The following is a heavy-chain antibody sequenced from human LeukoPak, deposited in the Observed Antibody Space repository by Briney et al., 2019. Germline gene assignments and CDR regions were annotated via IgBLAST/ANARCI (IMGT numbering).Heavy chain of an antibody. CDR3: ARADGGDYGGNSVDY. J-gene: IGHJ4*02. CDR1: GGSFSGYY. Sequence: KPSETLSLTCAVYGGSFSGYYWSWIRQPPGKGLEWIGEINHSGSTNYNPSLKSRVTISVDTSKNQFSLKLSSVTAADTAVYYCARADGGDYGGNSVDYWGQGTLVTVSS. D-gene: IGHD4-23*01. CDR2: INHSGST. V-gene: IGHV4-34*01.